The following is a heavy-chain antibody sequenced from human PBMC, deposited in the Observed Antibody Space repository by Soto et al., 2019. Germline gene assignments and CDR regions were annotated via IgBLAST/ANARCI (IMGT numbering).Heavy chain of an antibody. CDR2: IDHSGST. Sequence: SETLSLTCAVYGGSFSGYSWSWIRQPPGKGLEWIGEIDHSGSTNYNPSLKSRVTLSVDTSKNQFSLKLSSVTAADTAAYYCASILNSSGWIYYFDDWGQGNLVPVSS. CDR3: ASILNSSGWIYYFDD. D-gene: IGHD6-19*01. J-gene: IGHJ4*02. V-gene: IGHV4-34*01. CDR1: GGSFSGYS.